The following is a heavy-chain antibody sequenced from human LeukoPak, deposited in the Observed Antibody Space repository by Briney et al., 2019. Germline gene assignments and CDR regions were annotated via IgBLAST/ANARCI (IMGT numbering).Heavy chain of an antibody. CDR1: GFTFASFG. CDR3: GNSPRSESASSALEI. J-gene: IGHJ3*01. V-gene: IGHV3-23*01. CDR2: ISPSVGTT. D-gene: IGHD4-23*01. Sequence: GGSLRLSCAASGFTFASFGMNWVRHAPEKGLECVSAISPSVGTTYYTESVKGRFTISRDNSKNTLSRKWDSWAAEDPAVINGGNSPRSESASSALEIWGKGQMVTVSS.